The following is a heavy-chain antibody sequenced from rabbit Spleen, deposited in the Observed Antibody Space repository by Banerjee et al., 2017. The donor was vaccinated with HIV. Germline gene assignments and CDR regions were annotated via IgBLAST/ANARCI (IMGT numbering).Heavy chain of an antibody. CDR3: ASGGHVINFNL. D-gene: IGHD2-1*01. V-gene: IGHV1S40*01. CDR1: GFSFSSSDY. Sequence: QSLEESGGDLVKPGASLTLTCTASGFSFSSSDYMCWVRQAPGKGLEWISCIYAGSSGSTYSATWAKGRFTLSKTSSTTVTLQMTSLTAADTATYFCASGGHVINFNLWGQGTLVTVS. J-gene: IGHJ4*01. CDR2: IYAGSSGST.